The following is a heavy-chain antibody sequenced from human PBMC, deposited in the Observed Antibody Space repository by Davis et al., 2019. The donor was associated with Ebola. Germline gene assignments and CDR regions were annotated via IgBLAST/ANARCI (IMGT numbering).Heavy chain of an antibody. CDR2: TYYNSKWYI. J-gene: IGHJ6*02. Sequence: HSQTPSLTCAISGDSVSLNRGAWNWLRQSPSRGLEWLGRTYYNSKWYIDYAMSVKGRITINPDTSKNQFSLQLNSVTPEDTAIYYCARGWFRSGMDVWGQGTTITVSS. V-gene: IGHV6-1*01. D-gene: IGHD6-19*01. CDR3: ARGWFRSGMDV. CDR1: GDSVSLNRGA.